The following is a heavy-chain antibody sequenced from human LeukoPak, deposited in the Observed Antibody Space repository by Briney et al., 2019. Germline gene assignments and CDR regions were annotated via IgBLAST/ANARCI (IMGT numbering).Heavy chain of an antibody. J-gene: IGHJ6*03. CDR3: ARLGYCSGGSCYAHAPYYYYYYMDV. CDR1: GGSISSYY. CDR2: IYYSGST. D-gene: IGHD2-15*01. Sequence: PSETLSLTCTVSGGSISSYYWSWIRQPPGKGLEWIGYIYYSGSTNYNPSLKSRVTISVDTSKNQFSLKLSSVTAADTAVYYCARLGYCSGGSCYAHAPYYYYYYMDVWGKGTTVTVSS. V-gene: IGHV4-59*01.